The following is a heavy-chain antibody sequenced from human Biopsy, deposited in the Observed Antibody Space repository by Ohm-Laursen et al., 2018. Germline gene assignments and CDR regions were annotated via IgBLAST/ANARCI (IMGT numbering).Heavy chain of an antibody. CDR1: GGSFSGYY. D-gene: IGHD3-16*01. CDR2: INHRGST. CDR3: ARAVDYYDPYYYYGLDV. J-gene: IGHJ6*02. Sequence: SETLSLTCAVYGGSFSGYYWSWIRQPPGKGLEWIGEINHRGSTNYNPSLKSRVTISVATSKNQFSLKLRSVTAADTAVYYCARAVDYYDPYYYYGLDVWGQGTTVTVSS. V-gene: IGHV4-34*01.